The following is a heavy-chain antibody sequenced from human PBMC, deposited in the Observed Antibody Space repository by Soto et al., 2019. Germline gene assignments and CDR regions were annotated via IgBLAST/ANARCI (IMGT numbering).Heavy chain of an antibody. D-gene: IGHD3-3*01. CDR3: AKERGPLFYDFWSGRPYHMDV. Sequence: LRHSCAGTGVTFSSYAMSWVRQAPGKGLEWVSAISGSGGSTYYADSVKGRFTISRDNSKNTLYLQMNSLRAEDTAVYYCAKERGPLFYDFWSGRPYHMDVWGKGT. CDR2: ISGSGGST. V-gene: IGHV3-23*01. J-gene: IGHJ6*03. CDR1: GVTFSSYA.